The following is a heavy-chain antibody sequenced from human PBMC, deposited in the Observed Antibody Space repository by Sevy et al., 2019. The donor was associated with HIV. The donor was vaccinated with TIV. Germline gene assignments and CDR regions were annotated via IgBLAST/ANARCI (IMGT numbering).Heavy chain of an antibody. CDR1: GGAISSYY. J-gene: IGHJ4*02. CDR2: IYYSGST. CDR3: AGETRSSPFDY. Sequence: SETLSLTCTVSGGAISSYYWSWIRQPPGKGLEWIGYIYYSGSTNYTPSLKSRVTISVDTSKNQFSLKLSSVTAADTAVYYRAGETRSSPFDYWGQGTLVTVSS. V-gene: IGHV4-59*01.